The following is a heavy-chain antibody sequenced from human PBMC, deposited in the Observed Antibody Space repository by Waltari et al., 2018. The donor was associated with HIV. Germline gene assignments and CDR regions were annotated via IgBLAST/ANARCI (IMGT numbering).Heavy chain of an antibody. V-gene: IGHV3-30*18. J-gene: IGHJ4*02. Sequence: QVQLVESGGGVVQPGRSLRLSCAASGFTFSSYGMHWVRQAPGKGLEGVAVISYDGSNKYYADSVKGRFTISRDNSKNTLYLQMNSLRAEDTAVYYCAKDQSYGGNSGICDYWGQGTLVTVSS. D-gene: IGHD4-17*01. CDR1: GFTFSSYG. CDR3: AKDQSYGGNSGICDY. CDR2: ISYDGSNK.